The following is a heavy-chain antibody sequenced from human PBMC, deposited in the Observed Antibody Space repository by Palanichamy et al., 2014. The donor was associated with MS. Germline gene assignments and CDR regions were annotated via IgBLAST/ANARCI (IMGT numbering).Heavy chain of an antibody. D-gene: IGHD7-27*01. CDR1: GFTFSSYA. CDR2: IIGSGTST. J-gene: IGHJ2*01. Sequence: EVRLLESGGGLVQPGGSLRLSCAASGFTFSSYAMTWVRQAPGKGLEWVSAIIGSGTSTFYADSVKGRFTISRDSSKNTLYLQMNSLRAEDTAVYYCAKVDNWGSNWFFDLWGRGTLVTVSS. CDR3: AKVDNWGSNWFFDL. V-gene: IGHV3-23*01.